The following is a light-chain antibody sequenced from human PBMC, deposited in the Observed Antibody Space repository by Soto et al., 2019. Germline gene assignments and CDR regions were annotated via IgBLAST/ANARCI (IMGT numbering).Light chain of an antibody. J-gene: IGKJ2*01. CDR1: QSVTSSN. V-gene: IGKV3-20*01. CDR3: KHYGASQYT. Sequence: IVLTQSPGTLSLSPGETVTLSCRASQSVTSSNLAWYQQKPGQAPRLLIYGASYRATGIADKFTGGGSGEDFSLTISRLEREDFAVYFCKHYGASQYTFGQGTKLEIK. CDR2: GAS.